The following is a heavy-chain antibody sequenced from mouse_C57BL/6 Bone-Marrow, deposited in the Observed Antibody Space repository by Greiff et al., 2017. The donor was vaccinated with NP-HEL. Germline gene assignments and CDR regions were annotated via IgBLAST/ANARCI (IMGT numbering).Heavy chain of an antibody. CDR3: VRQGSERLYAMDY. D-gene: IGHD3-2*02. CDR2: IRSKSNNYAT. Sequence: EVKLVESGGGLVQPKGSLKLSCAASGFSFNTYAMNWVRQAPGKGLEWVARIRSKSNNYATYYADSVKDRFTISRDDSESMLYLQMNNSKTEDTAMYYCVRQGSERLYAMDYWGQGTSVTVSS. CDR1: GFSFNTYA. J-gene: IGHJ4*01. V-gene: IGHV10-1*01.